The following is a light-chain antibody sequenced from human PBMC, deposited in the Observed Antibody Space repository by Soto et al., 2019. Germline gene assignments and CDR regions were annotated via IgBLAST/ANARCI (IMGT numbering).Light chain of an antibody. CDR1: SSDVGSYNY. CDR3: SSYPGSNNLV. J-gene: IGLJ2*01. CDR2: EVS. V-gene: IGLV2-8*01. Sequence: QSALTQPPSASGSPGRSVTIPCTGTSSDVGSYNYVSWYQHHPGKVPKLIIYEVSKRPSGVPDRFSGSKSGNTASLTVSGLQAEDEADYYGSSYPGSNNLVFGGGTKVTVL.